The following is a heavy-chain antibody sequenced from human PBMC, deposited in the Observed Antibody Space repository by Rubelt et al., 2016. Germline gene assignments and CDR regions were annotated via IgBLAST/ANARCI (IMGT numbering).Heavy chain of an antibody. D-gene: IGHD1-7*01. CDR3: ARDPRAGTTSFDY. V-gene: IGHV4-39*07. CDR1: GGSISSSSYY. J-gene: IGHJ4*02. CDR2: ISYSGST. Sequence: QLQPQESGPGLVKPSETLSLTCTVSGGSISSSSYYWGWIRQPPGKGLEWIGSISYSGSTYYNPSLKSRVTISVDTSKNQFSLKLSSVTAADTAVYYCARDPRAGTTSFDYWGQGTLVTVSS.